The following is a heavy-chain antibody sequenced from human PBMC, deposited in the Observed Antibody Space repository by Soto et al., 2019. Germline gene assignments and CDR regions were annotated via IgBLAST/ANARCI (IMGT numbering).Heavy chain of an antibody. D-gene: IGHD6-19*01. V-gene: IGHV3-48*03. CDR3: ARASAPYSSGWYGHYYYYGMDV. J-gene: IGHJ6*02. Sequence: GGSLRLSCAASGFTFSSYEMNWVRQAPGKGLEWVSYISSSGSTIYYADSVKGRFTISRDNAKNSLYLQMNSLRAEDTAVYYCARASAPYSSGWYGHYYYYGMDVWGQGTTVT. CDR2: ISSSGSTI. CDR1: GFTFSSYE.